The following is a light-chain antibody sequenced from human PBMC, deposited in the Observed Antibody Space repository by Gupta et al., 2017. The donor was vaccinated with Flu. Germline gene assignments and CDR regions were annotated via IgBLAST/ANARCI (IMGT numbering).Light chain of an antibody. CDR1: QSVSTN. J-gene: IGKJ1*01. Sequence: ERATLSCRARQSVSTNLAWYQQKPGQAPRLLIYGASTRATGIPARFSGSGSGTEFTLTISSLQSEDFAVYYCQQYNIWPLWTFGQGTKVEIK. CDR3: QQYNIWPLWT. CDR2: GAS. V-gene: IGKV3-15*01.